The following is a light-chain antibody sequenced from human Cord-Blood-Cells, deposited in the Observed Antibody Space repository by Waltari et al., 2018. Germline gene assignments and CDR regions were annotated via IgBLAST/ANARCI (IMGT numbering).Light chain of an antibody. CDR2: WAS. CDR3: QQYYSTPFT. V-gene: IGKV4-1*01. Sequence: DIVMTKSPDSLAVSLGERATINCKSSQSVLYSSNNKNYLAWYQQKPGQPPNLLIYWASTRESGVPDRFSGSGSGTDFTLTISSLQAEDVAVYYCQQYYSTPFTFGPGTKVDIK. CDR1: QSVLYSSNNKNY. J-gene: IGKJ3*01.